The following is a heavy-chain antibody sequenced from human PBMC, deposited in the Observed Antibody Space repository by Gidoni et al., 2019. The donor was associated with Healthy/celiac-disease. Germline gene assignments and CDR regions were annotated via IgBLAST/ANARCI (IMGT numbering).Heavy chain of an antibody. CDR2: IIPIFGTA. CDR3: ARGVVATIRGHFDY. CDR1: SSYA. J-gene: IGHJ4*02. V-gene: IGHV1-69*01. D-gene: IGHD5-12*01. Sequence: SSYAISWVRQAPGQGLEWMGGIIPIFGTANYAQKFQGRVTITADESTSTAYMELSSLRSEDTAVYYCARGVVATIRGHFDYWGQGTLVTVSS.